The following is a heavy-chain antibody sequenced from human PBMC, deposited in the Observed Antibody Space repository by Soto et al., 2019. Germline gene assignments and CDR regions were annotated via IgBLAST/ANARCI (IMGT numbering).Heavy chain of an antibody. CDR1: GFTFSSYA. CDR2: ISGSGGST. V-gene: IGHV3-23*01. J-gene: IGHJ3*02. Sequence: GGSLRLSCAASGFTFSSYAMSWVRQAPGKGLEWVSAISGSGGSTYYADSVKGRFTISRDNSKNTLYLQMNSLRAEDTAVYYCAKDLDSGSYPPDAFDIWVNGTIVTAS. CDR3: AKDLDSGSYPPDAFDI. D-gene: IGHD1-26*01.